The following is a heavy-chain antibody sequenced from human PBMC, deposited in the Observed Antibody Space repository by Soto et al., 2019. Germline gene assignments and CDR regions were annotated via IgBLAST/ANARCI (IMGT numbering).Heavy chain of an antibody. CDR2: IYYSGST. J-gene: IGHJ4*02. D-gene: IGHD3-10*01. Sequence: KPSETLSLTCTVSGGSISSYYWSWIRQPPGKGLEWIGYIYYSGSTNYNPSLKSRVTISVDTSKNQFSLKLSSVTAADTAVYYCAREVLLWFGELPEHYFDYWGQGTLVTVSS. CDR1: GGSISSYY. CDR3: AREVLLWFGELPEHYFDY. V-gene: IGHV4-59*01.